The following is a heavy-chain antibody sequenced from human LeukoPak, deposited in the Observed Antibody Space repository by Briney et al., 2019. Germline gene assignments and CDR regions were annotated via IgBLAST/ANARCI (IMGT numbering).Heavy chain of an antibody. CDR2: INHSGST. V-gene: IGHV4-4*02. CDR3: ARVTYYYYGMDV. CDR1: GGSISSSNW. Sequence: SETLSLTCAVSGGSISSSNWWSWVRQPPGKGLEWIGEINHSGSTNYNPSLKSRVTISVDTSKNQFSLKLSSVTAADTAVYYCARVTYYYYGMDVWGQGTTVTVSS. J-gene: IGHJ6*02.